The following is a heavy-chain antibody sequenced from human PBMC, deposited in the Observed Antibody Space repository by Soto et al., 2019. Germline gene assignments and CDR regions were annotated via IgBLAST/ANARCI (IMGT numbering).Heavy chain of an antibody. CDR3: ARGVTMVRSGPAYYFDY. CDR1: RGSISRYY. V-gene: IGHV4-59*12. Sequence: SETLSLTCTVSRGSISRYYFSWIRQPPGKGLEWIGYLYYSGSSTYNPSLRSRVTISVDTPKNQFSLKLSSVTAADTAVYYCARGVTMVRSGPAYYFDYWGQGTLVTVS. J-gene: IGHJ4*02. D-gene: IGHD3-10*01. CDR2: LYYSGSS.